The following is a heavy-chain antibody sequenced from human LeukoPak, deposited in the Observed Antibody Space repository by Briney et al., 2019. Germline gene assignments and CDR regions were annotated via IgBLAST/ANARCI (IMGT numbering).Heavy chain of an antibody. Sequence: SVKVSCKASGGTFSSYAISWVRQAPGQGLEWMGGIIPIFGTANYAQKFQGIVTIAADESTSTAYMELSSLRSEDTAVYYCARVNDFWSGYSTYYYYYMDVWGKGTTVTVSS. D-gene: IGHD3-3*01. CDR2: IIPIFGTA. CDR3: ARVNDFWSGYSTYYYYYMDV. J-gene: IGHJ6*03. V-gene: IGHV1-69*13. CDR1: GGTFSSYA.